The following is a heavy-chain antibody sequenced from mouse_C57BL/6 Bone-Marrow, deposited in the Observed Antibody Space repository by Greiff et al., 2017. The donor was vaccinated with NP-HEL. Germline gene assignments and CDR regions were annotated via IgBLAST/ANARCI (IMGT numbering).Heavy chain of an antibody. J-gene: IGHJ2*01. CDR1: GYTFTSYT. Sequence: QVHVKQSGAELARPGASVKMSCKASGYTFTSYTMHWVKQRPGQGLEWIGYINPSSGYTKYNQKFKDKATLTADKSSSTAYMQLSSLTSEDSAVYYCARWLRLLFDYWGQGTTLTVSS. CDR3: ARWLRLLFDY. V-gene: IGHV1-4*01. D-gene: IGHD2-2*01. CDR2: INPSSGYT.